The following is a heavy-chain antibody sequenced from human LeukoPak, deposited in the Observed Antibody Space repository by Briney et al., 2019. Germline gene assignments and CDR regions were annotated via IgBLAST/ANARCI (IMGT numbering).Heavy chain of an antibody. V-gene: IGHV4-4*02. J-gene: IGHJ4*02. Sequence: PSETLSLTCAVSGGSINSSDWWSWVRQPPGKGLEWIGEIYHSGSTNYNPSLKSRVTISVDTSKNQFSLKLSSVTAADTAVYYCARGDYYDSSGPDYWGQGTLVTVSS. CDR2: IYHSGST. D-gene: IGHD3-22*01. CDR3: ARGDYYDSSGPDY. CDR1: GGSINSSDW.